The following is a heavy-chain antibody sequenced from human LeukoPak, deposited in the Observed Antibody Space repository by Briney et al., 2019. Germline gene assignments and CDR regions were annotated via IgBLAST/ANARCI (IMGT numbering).Heavy chain of an antibody. CDR3: AKDGGLWVSAHWGDS. CDR2: ISYDGSNK. J-gene: IGHJ4*02. D-gene: IGHD7-27*01. Sequence: GKSLRLSCAASGFTFSGYPIHWVRQAPGKGLERVAVISYDGSNKYYADSVKGRFTISRDNSKNTLYLQMNSLRAEDTAVYYCAKDGGLWVSAHWGDSWGRGTLVTVSS. CDR1: GFTFSGYP. V-gene: IGHV3-30-3*02.